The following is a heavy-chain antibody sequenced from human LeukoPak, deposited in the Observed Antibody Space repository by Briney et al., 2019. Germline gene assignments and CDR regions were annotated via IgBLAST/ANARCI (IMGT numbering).Heavy chain of an antibody. CDR3: ARHGAEPSTRPDFDF. CDR1: GGSISSAPYY. Sequence: SETLSLTCTVSGGSISSAPYYWSWIRQPPGKGLEWIGYFYYTGSTYYNPSLKSRVTISVDRSNNQFSLKLSSVTAADTAVYYCARHGAEPSTRPDFDFWGQGALVTVSS. CDR2: FYYTGST. J-gene: IGHJ4*02. D-gene: IGHD6-13*01. V-gene: IGHV4-30-2*01.